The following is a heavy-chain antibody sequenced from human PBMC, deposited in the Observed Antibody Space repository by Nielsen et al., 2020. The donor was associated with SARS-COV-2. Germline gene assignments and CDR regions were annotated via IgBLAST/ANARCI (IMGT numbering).Heavy chain of an antibody. J-gene: IGHJ4*02. CDR1: GFTFSSYA. V-gene: IGHV3-30-3*01. D-gene: IGHD5-12*01. Sequence: GESLKISCAASGFTFSSYAMHWVRQAPGKGLEWVAVISYDGSNKYYADSVKGRFTISRDNSKNTLYLQMNSLRAEDTAVYYCAKDRRGYGFEYWGQGTLVTVSS. CDR2: ISYDGSNK. CDR3: AKDRRGYGFEY.